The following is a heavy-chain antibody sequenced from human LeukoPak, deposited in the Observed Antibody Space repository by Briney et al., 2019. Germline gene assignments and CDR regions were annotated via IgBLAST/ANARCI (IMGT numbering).Heavy chain of an antibody. V-gene: IGHV1-69*02. J-gene: IGHJ3*02. CDR3: ASEGLSAFDI. CDR1: GGTFSSYT. Sequence: GASVKVSCKASGGTFSSYTISWVRQAPGQGLDWMGRIIPILGIANYVQKFQGRVTINADKSTNTAYMELSSRRSEDTAVYYCASEGLSAFDIWGQGTMVTVSS. CDR2: IIPILGIA. D-gene: IGHD3-3*01.